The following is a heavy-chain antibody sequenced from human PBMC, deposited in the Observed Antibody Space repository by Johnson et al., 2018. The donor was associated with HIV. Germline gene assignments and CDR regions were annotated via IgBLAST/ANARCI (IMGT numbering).Heavy chain of an antibody. J-gene: IGHJ3*02. CDR2: ISGSGGST. CDR3: AKSPYSSSWRDAFDI. D-gene: IGHD6-13*01. Sequence: VQLVESGGGLVQPGRSLRLSCTASGFTFGDYAMSWVRQAPGKGLEWVSAISGSGGSTYYADSVKGRFTISRDNSKNTLYLQMNSLRAEDTAVYYCAKSPYSSSWRDAFDIWGQGTMVTVSS. CDR1: GFTFGDYA. V-gene: IGHV3-23*04.